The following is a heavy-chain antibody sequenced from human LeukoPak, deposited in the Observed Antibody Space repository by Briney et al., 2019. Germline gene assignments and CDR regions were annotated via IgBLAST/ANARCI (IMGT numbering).Heavy chain of an antibody. CDR1: GFTFSDYY. J-gene: IGHJ6*02. CDR2: ISSSGSTI. D-gene: IGHD4-17*01. CDR3: ARGYGDYEEFYYYGMDV. V-gene: IGHV3-11*01. Sequence: GGSLRLSCAASGFTFSDYYMSWIRQAPGKGLEWVSYISSSGSTIYYADSVKGRFTTSRDNAKNSLYLQMNSLRAEDTAVYYCARGYGDYEEFYYYGMDVWGQGTTVTVSS.